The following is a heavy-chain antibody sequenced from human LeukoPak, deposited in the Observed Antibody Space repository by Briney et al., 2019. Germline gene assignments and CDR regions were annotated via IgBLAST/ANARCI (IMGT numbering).Heavy chain of an antibody. CDR3: ARDPNGDYIGAFDM. D-gene: IGHD4-17*01. V-gene: IGHV3-23*01. Sequence: GGSLRLSCAASGFIFSNYAMMWLRQSPGKGLEWVSAIRGSGGGTFYADSVKGRFNISRDNSKNTLYLQMNGLRDEHTAVYYCARDPNGDYIGAFDMWGRGTLVTVSS. CDR1: GFIFSNYA. CDR2: IRGSGGGT. J-gene: IGHJ3*02.